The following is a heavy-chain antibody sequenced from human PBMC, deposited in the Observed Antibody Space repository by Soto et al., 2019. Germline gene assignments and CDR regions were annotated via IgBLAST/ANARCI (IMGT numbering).Heavy chain of an antibody. CDR2: INHSGST. CDR3: AREELRYFDWLLYKNWFDP. CDR1: GGSFSGYY. J-gene: IGHJ5*02. V-gene: IGHV4-34*01. D-gene: IGHD3-9*01. Sequence: SETLSLTCAAYGGSFSGYYWSWIRQPPGKGLEWIGEINHSGSTNYNPSLKSRVTISVDTSKNQFSLKLSSVTAADTAVYYCAREELRYFDWLLYKNWFDPWGQGTLVTVSP.